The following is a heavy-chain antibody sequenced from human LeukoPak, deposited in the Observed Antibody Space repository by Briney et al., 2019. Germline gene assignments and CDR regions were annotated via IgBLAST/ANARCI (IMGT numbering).Heavy chain of an antibody. CDR3: ARYKHSSGYYTIDY. V-gene: IGHV4-34*01. CDR2: INHSGST. Sequence: PSETLSLTCAVYGGSFSGYYWSWIRQPPGKGLEWIGEINHSGSTNYNPSLKGRVTISVDTSKNQFSLKLSSVTAADTAVYYCARYKHSSGYYTIDYWGQGTLVTVSS. CDR1: GGSFSGYY. J-gene: IGHJ4*02. D-gene: IGHD3-22*01.